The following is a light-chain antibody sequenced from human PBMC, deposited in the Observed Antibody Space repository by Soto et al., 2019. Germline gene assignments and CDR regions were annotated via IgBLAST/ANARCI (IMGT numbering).Light chain of an antibody. CDR3: QTWDSGIWV. V-gene: IGLV4-69*01. CDR2: FNSDGSH. CDR1: SGHSSYA. J-gene: IGLJ3*02. Sequence: QAVVTQSPSASASLGASVKLTCTLSSGHSSYAIAWHQQQPEKGPRYLMKFNSDGSHSKGDGIPDRFSGSSSGAERYLTISRLQSEDEADYYCQTWDSGIWVFGGGTKLTVL.